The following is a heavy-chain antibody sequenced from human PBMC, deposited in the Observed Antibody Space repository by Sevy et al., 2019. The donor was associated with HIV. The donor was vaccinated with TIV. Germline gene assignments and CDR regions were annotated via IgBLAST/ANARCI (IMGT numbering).Heavy chain of an antibody. D-gene: IGHD4-4*01. CDR3: ARGVTVTTVPYYFDY. CDR1: SGSFSAYY. CDR2: INHSGST. V-gene: IGHV4-34*01. J-gene: IGHJ4*02. Sequence: SETLSLTCAVYSGSFSAYYWSWIRQPPGKGQEWIGEINHSGSTNYNPSLKSRVTISLHTSKNQFSLKLTSVTAADTAVYYCARGVTVTTVPYYFDYWGQGTLVTVSS.